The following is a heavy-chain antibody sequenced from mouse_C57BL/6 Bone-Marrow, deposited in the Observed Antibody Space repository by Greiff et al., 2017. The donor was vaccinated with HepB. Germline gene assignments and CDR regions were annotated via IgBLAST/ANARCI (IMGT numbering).Heavy chain of an antibody. CDR1: GFSFNTYA. V-gene: IGHV10-1*01. J-gene: IGHJ4*01. CDR3: DRQTITTVDYYAMDY. D-gene: IGHD1-1*01. CDR2: IRSKSNNYET. Sequence: EVQRVESGGGLVQPKGSLKLSCAASGFSFNTYAMNWVRQAPGKGLEWVARIRSKSNNYETYYADSVKDTFTISRDDAESMLNLQMNNLKTEDTAMYSGDRQTITTVDYYAMDYWGQGTSVTVSS.